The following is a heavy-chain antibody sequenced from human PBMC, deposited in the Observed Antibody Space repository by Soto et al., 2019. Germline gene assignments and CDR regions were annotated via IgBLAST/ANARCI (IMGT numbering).Heavy chain of an antibody. Sequence: QLQLQESGPGLVKPSETLSLTCTVSGGSISSSGYYWGWIRQPPGKGLEWIGTIYYSGSTYYNPSLKSRVTISVDTSKNQFSLKLSSVTAACTAVYYCARQFSVYGDYGRYFDFWGQGTLVTVSS. CDR3: ARQFSVYGDYGRYFDF. CDR1: GGSISSSGYY. CDR2: IYYSGST. V-gene: IGHV4-39*01. D-gene: IGHD4-17*01. J-gene: IGHJ4*02.